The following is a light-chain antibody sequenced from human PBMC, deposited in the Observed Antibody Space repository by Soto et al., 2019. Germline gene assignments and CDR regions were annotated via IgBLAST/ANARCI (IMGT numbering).Light chain of an antibody. CDR1: SSNIGSHT. CDR3: AAWDDSLNGVV. CDR2: NTY. Sequence: QSVLTQPPSASGTPGQRVTISCSGSSSNIGSHTVNWYQQLPGTAPRLLIYNTYYRPSGVPDRFSGSKSGTSASLAISRLQSEDEADYYCAAWDDSLNGVVFGGGTKLTVL. J-gene: IGLJ3*02. V-gene: IGLV1-44*01.